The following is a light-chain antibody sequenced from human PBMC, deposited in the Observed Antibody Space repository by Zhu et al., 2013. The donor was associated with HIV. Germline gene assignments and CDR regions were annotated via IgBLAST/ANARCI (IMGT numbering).Light chain of an antibody. Sequence: DIQMTQSPSSLSASVGDRVTITCRASQSISSYLNWYQQKPGKAPKLLIYAASSLQSGVPSRFSGSGSGTDFTLTINTLQPEDSATYYCQQTYTTPITFGQGTRLDFK. V-gene: IGKV1-39*01. CDR3: QQTYTTPIT. J-gene: IGKJ5*01. CDR2: AAS. CDR1: QSISSY.